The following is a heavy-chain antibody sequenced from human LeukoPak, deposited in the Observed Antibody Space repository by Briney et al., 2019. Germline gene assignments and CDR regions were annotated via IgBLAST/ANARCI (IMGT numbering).Heavy chain of an antibody. CDR2: ISAYNGNT. CDR1: GYTFTSYG. CDR3: ASGLIRGYSYGPVEYYYYMDV. V-gene: IGHV1-18*01. D-gene: IGHD5-18*01. J-gene: IGHJ6*03. Sequence: GASVKVSCKASGYTFTSYGISWVRQAPGQGLEWMGWISAYNGNTNYAQKLQGRVTMTTDTSTSTAYMELRSLRSDDTAVYYCASGLIRGYSYGPVEYYYYMDVWGKGTTVTVSS.